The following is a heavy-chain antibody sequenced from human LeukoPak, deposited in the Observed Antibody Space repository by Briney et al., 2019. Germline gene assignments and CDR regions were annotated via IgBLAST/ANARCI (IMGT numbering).Heavy chain of an antibody. CDR2: IYYSGST. V-gene: IGHV4-31*03. J-gene: IGHJ4*02. CDR3: ARGVGRGPHRYDY. D-gene: IGHD3-16*02. Sequence: SETLSLTCTVSGGSISSGGYYWSWIRQHPGKGLEWIGYIYYSGSTYYNPSLKSRVTTSVDTSKNQFSLKLSSVTAADTAVYYCARGVGRGPHRYDYWGQGTLVTVSS. CDR1: GGSISSGGYY.